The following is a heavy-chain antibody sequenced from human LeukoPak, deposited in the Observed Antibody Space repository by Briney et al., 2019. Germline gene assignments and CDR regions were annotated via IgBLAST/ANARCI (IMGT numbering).Heavy chain of an antibody. Sequence: GGSLRLSCAASGFTFTSDVMHWVRQAPGKGLQWVALISYDGSNKYYADSVKGRFTISRDNSKNTLYLQMNSLRAEDTAVYYCARPRGAAAGTFGFDPWGQGTLVTVSS. J-gene: IGHJ5*02. CDR3: ARPRGAAAGTFGFDP. V-gene: IGHV3-30*03. CDR1: GFTFTSDV. CDR2: ISYDGSNK. D-gene: IGHD6-13*01.